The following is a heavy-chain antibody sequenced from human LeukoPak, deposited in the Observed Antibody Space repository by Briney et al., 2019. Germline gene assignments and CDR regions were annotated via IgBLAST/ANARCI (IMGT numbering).Heavy chain of an antibody. CDR3: ASAPSSGYELDY. V-gene: IGHV1-8*01. CDR1: GYTFTSYD. CDR2: MNPNSGNT. D-gene: IGHD2-2*01. Sequence: GASVKVSCKASGYTFTSYDINWVRQATGQGLEWMGWMNPNSGNTGYAQKFQGRVTMTRNTSISTAYMELSSLRSEDTAVYYCASAPSSGYELDYWGQGTLVTVSS. J-gene: IGHJ4*02.